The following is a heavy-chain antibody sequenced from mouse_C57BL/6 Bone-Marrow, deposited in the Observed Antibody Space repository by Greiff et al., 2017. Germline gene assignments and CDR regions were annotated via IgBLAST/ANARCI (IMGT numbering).Heavy chain of an antibody. CDR1: GYTFTSYW. CDR3: ARDYYGSSPYYYAMDY. CDR2: IDPNSGGT. Sequence: QVQLQQPGAELVKPGASVKLSCKASGYTFTSYWMHWVKQRPGRGLEWIGRIDPNSGGTKNNEKFKSKATLTVDKPSSTAYMQLSSLTSEDSAVYYCARDYYGSSPYYYAMDYWGQGTSVTVSS. J-gene: IGHJ4*01. V-gene: IGHV1-72*01. D-gene: IGHD1-1*01.